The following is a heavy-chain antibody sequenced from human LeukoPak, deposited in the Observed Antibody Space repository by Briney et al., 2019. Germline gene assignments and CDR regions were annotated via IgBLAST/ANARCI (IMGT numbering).Heavy chain of an antibody. CDR3: ARVHTYYDFWNPPFDY. V-gene: IGHV1-2*06. Sequence: ASVKVSCKASGYTFTGYYMHWVRQAPGQGLEWMGRINPNSGGTNYAQKFQGRVTMTRDTSISTAYMELSGLRSDDTAVYYCARVHTYYDFWNPPFDYWGQGTLVTVSS. CDR1: GYTFTGYY. D-gene: IGHD3-3*01. J-gene: IGHJ4*02. CDR2: INPNSGGT.